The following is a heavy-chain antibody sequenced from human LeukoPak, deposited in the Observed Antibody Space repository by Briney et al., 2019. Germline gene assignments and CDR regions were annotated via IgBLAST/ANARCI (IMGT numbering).Heavy chain of an antibody. CDR2: INHSGSI. CDR3: LYSSGWYDY. D-gene: IGHD6-19*01. Sequence: SETLSLTCAVYGGSFSGYYWSWIRQPPGKGLEWIGEINHSGSINYNPSLKSRVTISVDTSKNQFSLKLSSVTAADTAVYYCLYSSGWYDYWGQGTLVTVSS. V-gene: IGHV4-34*01. J-gene: IGHJ4*02. CDR1: GGSFSGYY.